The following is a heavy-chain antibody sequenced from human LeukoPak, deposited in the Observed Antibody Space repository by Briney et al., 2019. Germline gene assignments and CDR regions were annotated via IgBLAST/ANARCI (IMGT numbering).Heavy chain of an antibody. V-gene: IGHV1-69*13. D-gene: IGHD3-10*01. CDR1: GGTFSSYA. CDR2: IIPIFGTA. J-gene: IGHJ6*03. Sequence: SVKVSCKASGGTFSSYAISWVRQAPGQGLEWMGGIIPIFGTANYAQKFQGRVTITADESTSTAYMELSSLRSEDTAVYYCVFSAGVSYYYYYMDVWGKGTTVTVSS. CDR3: VFSAGVSYYYYYMDV.